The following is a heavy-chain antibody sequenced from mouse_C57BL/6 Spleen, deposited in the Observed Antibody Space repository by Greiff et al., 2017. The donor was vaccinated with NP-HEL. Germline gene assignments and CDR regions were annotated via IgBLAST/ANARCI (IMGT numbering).Heavy chain of an antibody. CDR2: IYPGDGDT. CDR3: ARWGSSGYVRAMDY. J-gene: IGHJ4*01. D-gene: IGHD3-2*02. CDR1: GYAFSSSW. V-gene: IGHV1-82*01. Sequence: QVQLQQSGPELVKPGASVKISCKASGYAFSSSWMNWVKQRPGKGLEWIGRIYPGDGDTNYNGKFKGKATLTADKSSSTAYMQLSSLTSEDSAVYFCARWGSSGYVRAMDYWGQGTSVTVSS.